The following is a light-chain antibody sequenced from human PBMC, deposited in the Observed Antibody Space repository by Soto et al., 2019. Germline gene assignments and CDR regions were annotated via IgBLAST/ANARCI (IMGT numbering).Light chain of an antibody. CDR3: QCYDSSLSSWV. Sequence: QSVLTQPPSVSGAPGQRVTISCTGSSSNIGAGYDVHWYQQLPGTAPKLLIYDNNNRPSGVPDRFSGSKSGTSASLAITGLQAEDEADYDCQCYDSSLSSWVFGGGTKLTVL. J-gene: IGLJ3*02. CDR1: SSNIGAGYD. V-gene: IGLV1-40*01. CDR2: DNN.